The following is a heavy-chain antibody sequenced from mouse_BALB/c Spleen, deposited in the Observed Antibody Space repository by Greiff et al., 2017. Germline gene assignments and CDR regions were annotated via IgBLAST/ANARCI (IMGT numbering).Heavy chain of an antibody. Sequence: EVHLVESGPGLVKPSQSLSLTCTVTGYSITSDYAWNWIRQFPGNKLEWMGYISYSGSTSYNPSLKSRISITRDTSKNQFFLQLNSVTTEDTATYYCARYYGYFDYWGQGTTLTVSS. CDR3: ARYYGYFDY. J-gene: IGHJ2*01. CDR1: GYSITSDYA. D-gene: IGHD1-1*01. CDR2: ISYSGST. V-gene: IGHV3-2*02.